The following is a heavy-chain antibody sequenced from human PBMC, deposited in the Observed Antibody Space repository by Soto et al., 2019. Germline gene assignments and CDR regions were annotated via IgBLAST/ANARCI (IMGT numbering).Heavy chain of an antibody. J-gene: IGHJ6*02. CDR1: GLSFRTYT. CDR3: ANTNYDFWGMDV. D-gene: IGHD3-3*01. Sequence: GGSLRLSCAASGLSFRTYTMHWVRQAPGKGLEWVSLISDDGGNKHFADSVKGRFTISRDNSKNTLYLQMNSLRAEDTAMYYCANTNYDFWGMDVWGQGTTVTVSS. V-gene: IGHV3-30-3*01. CDR2: ISDDGGNK.